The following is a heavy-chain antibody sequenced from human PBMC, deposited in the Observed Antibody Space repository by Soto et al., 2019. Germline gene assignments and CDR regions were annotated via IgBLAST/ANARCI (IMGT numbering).Heavy chain of an antibody. CDR2: IYHAGSV. CDR1: GYSIGSGYY. V-gene: IGHV4-38-2*01. J-gene: IGHJ6*02. Sequence: PSETLSLTCAVSGYSIGSGYYWAWIRQSPGKGLEWIGSIYHAGSVYYNPSLNGRAALSMDTSKNHFSLKLTSVTAADTAVYYCARTFDYYGMDVWGQGTTVTVSS. CDR3: ARTFDYYGMDV.